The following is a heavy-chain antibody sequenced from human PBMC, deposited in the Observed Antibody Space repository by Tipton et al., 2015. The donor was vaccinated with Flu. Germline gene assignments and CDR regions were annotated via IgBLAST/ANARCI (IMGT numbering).Heavy chain of an antibody. CDR1: GGSISSYY. CDR2: IYTSGST. Sequence: TLSLTCTVSGGSISSYYWSWIRQPAGEGLEWIGRIYTSGSTNYNPSLKSRVTMSVDTSKNQFSLKLSSVTAADTAVYYCARDRRIPPPNWFDPWGQGTLVTVSS. V-gene: IGHV4-4*07. J-gene: IGHJ5*02. CDR3: ARDRRIPPPNWFDP.